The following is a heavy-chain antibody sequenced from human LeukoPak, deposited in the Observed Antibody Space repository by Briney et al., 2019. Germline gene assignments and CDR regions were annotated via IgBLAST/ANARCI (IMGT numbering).Heavy chain of an antibody. D-gene: IGHD3-10*01. V-gene: IGHV4-59*01. CDR3: ARVMKVRGITFFGMDV. CDR2: IFYTGST. Sequence: PSETLSLTCTVSGGSISNCYWSWIRQPPGKGLEWIGYIFYTGSTAYNSSLESRVTISVDSSKNQVSLRLNSVTAADTAVYYCARVMKVRGITFFGMDVWGQGTTVTVSS. CDR1: GGSISNCY. J-gene: IGHJ6*02.